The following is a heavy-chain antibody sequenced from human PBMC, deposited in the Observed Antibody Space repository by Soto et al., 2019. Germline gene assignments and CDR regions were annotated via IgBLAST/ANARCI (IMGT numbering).Heavy chain of an antibody. V-gene: IGHV4-4*02. CDR2: IYHSGST. D-gene: IGHD1-26*01. CDR3: ARVSGRYYYGMDV. Sequence: QVQLQESGPGLVKPSGTLSLTCAVSGGSISSSNWWRLVRQPPGKGLEWIGEIYHSGSTNYNPSLKSRVTISVDKSKNPFSLKLSSVTAADTAVYYCARVSGRYYYGMDVWGQGTTVTVSS. CDR1: GGSISSSNW. J-gene: IGHJ6*02.